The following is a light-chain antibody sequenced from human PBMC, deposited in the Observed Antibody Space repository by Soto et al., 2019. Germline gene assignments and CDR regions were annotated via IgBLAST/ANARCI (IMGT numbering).Light chain of an antibody. Sequence: DIQMTQSPSTLSATAGDRVTITCRASQSISSWLAWYQHKPGKAPKLLIYDASNLDSGVPSRFSGSGSGTEFPITIINLQPDDCATYYCQQYENYWTFGQGTRVEIK. CDR3: QQYENYWT. J-gene: IGKJ1*01. CDR1: QSISSW. V-gene: IGKV1-5*01. CDR2: DAS.